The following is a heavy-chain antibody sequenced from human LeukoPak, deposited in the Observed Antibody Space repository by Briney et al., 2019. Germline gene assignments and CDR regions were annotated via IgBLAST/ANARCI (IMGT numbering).Heavy chain of an antibody. V-gene: IGHV4-4*02. CDR2: VHLAGRT. CDR1: GGSVSSTNW. D-gene: IGHD6-25*01. CDR3: AREGGFYRPLDY. Sequence: SETLSLTCGVSGGSVSSTNWWTWIRQPPGKGLEWIGEVHLAGRTNFNPSLKSRLTMSVDLSENHVSLKLTSVTAADTAVYYCAREGGFYRPLDYSGQGALGTASS. J-gene: IGHJ4*02.